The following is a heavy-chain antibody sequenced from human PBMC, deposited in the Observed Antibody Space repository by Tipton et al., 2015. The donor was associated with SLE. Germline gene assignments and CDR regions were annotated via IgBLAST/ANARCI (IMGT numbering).Heavy chain of an antibody. CDR2: IKQDGSEK. V-gene: IGHV3-7*01. Sequence: SLRLSCGASGFTVSSYWMSWVRQAPGKGLEWVANIKQDGSEKYYVDSVKGRFTISRDNAKNSLYLQMNSLRAEDTAVYYCAREVSAAAGNWFDPLGQGTLVTVSS. D-gene: IGHD6-13*01. CDR1: GFTVSSYW. CDR3: AREVSAAAGNWFDP. J-gene: IGHJ5*02.